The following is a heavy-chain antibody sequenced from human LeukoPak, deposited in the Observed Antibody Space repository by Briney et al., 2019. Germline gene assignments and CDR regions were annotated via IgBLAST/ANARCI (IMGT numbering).Heavy chain of an antibody. CDR2: ISGSGGST. CDR1: GFTFSSYA. D-gene: IGHD2-2*01. Sequence: GGSLRLSCAASGFTFSSYAMSWVRQAPGKGLEWVSAISGSGGSTYYADSVKGRFTISRDNSRNTLYLQMNSLRAEDTAVYYCAKYNRIAVVPAAIDYWGQGTLVTVSS. CDR3: AKYNRIAVVPAAIDY. J-gene: IGHJ4*02. V-gene: IGHV3-23*01.